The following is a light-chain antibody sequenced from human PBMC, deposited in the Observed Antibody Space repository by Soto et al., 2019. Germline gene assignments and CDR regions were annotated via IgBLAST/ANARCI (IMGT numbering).Light chain of an antibody. CDR1: QSVSSN. V-gene: IGKV3-15*01. Sequence: EIVMTQSPATLSVSPGERAPLSCRASQSVSSNLAWYQQKPGQAPRLLIYGASTRATGIPARFSGSGSGTDFTLIISRLEPEDFALYYCQQYGSSAPITFGQGTRLEIK. J-gene: IGKJ5*01. CDR2: GAS. CDR3: QQYGSSAPIT.